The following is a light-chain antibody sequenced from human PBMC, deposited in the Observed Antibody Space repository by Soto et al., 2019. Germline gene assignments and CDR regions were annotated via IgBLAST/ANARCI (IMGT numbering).Light chain of an antibody. CDR2: GTR. CDR3: QSYDSSLRV. CDR1: SSNIGAGYD. J-gene: IGLJ3*02. Sequence: QSVLTQPPSVSGAPGQRVTISCTGSSSNIGAGYDVHWYQQLPGTAPKLLIYGTRNRPSGVPDRFSGSKSGTSASLAITGLQAEDEADYYCQSYDSSLRVFGGGTQLTVL. V-gene: IGLV1-40*01.